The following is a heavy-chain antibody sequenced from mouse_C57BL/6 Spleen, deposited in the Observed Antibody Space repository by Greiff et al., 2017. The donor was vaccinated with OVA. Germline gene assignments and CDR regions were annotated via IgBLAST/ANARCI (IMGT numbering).Heavy chain of an antibody. CDR1: GYTFTSYW. J-gene: IGHJ1*03. CDR2: IDPSASYP. CDR3: ANGSSPYWYFEV. D-gene: IGHD1-1*01. Sequence: VQLQQPGAELVKPGASVKLSCKASGYTFTSYWMQWVKQRPGQGLEWIGEIDPSASYPNYHQKFKGKATLTVDTSSSTAYMQLSSLTSEEAAVYYCANGSSPYWYFEVWGTGTTGTVSS. V-gene: IGHV1-50*01.